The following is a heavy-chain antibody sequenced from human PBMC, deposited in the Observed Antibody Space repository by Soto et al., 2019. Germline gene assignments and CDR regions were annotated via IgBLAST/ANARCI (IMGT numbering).Heavy chain of an antibody. CDR3: AQIPGIAARPAYYYYGMDV. CDR2: INSDGSST. Sequence: GGSLRLSCAASGFTFSSYWMHWVRQAPGKGLVWVSRINSDGSSTSYADSVKGRFTISRDNAKNTLYLQMNSLRAEDTAVYYCAQIPGIAARPAYYYYGMDVWGQGTTVTVSS. V-gene: IGHV3-74*01. J-gene: IGHJ6*02. CDR1: GFTFSSYW. D-gene: IGHD6-6*01.